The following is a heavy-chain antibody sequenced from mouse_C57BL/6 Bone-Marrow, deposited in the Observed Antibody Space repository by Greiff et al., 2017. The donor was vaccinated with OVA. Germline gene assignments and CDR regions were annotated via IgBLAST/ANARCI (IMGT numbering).Heavy chain of an antibody. Sequence: VKLQESGPELVKPGASVKISCKASGYAFSSSWMNWVKQRPGKGLEWIGRIYPGDGDTNYNGKFKGKATLTADKSSSTAYMQLSSLTSEDSAVYFCARSNYGSPYFDYWGQGTTLTVSS. CDR2: IYPGDGDT. D-gene: IGHD1-1*01. CDR3: ARSNYGSPYFDY. V-gene: IGHV1-82*01. J-gene: IGHJ2*01. CDR1: GYAFSSSW.